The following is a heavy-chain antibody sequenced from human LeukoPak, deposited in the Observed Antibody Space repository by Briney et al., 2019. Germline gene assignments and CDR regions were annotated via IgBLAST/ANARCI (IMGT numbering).Heavy chain of an antibody. CDR1: GYSISSGYH. V-gene: IGHV4-38-2*02. Sequence: SETLSLTCTVSGYSISSGYHWGWIRQPPGKGLEWIGSIYHSGSTYYNPSLKSRVTISVDTSKNQFSLKLRSVTAADTAVYYCARADSGSYYDWYFDLWGRGTLVTVSS. CDR3: ARADSGSYYDWYFDL. D-gene: IGHD1-26*01. J-gene: IGHJ2*01. CDR2: IYHSGST.